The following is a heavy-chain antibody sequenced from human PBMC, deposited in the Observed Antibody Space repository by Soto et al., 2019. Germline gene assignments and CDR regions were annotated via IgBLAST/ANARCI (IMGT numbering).Heavy chain of an antibody. CDR1: VGTFSSYT. CDR2: IIPILGIA. Sequence: QVQLVQSGAEVKKPGSSVKVSCKASVGTFSSYTISWVRQAPGQGLEWMGRIIPILGIANYAQKFQGRVTNTADKSTRTAYLELSSLRSEDTVVYYCAASYYDILTQGYYYYGMDVWGQGTTVTVSS. J-gene: IGHJ6*01. D-gene: IGHD3-9*01. CDR3: AASYYDILTQGYYYYGMDV. V-gene: IGHV1-69*02.